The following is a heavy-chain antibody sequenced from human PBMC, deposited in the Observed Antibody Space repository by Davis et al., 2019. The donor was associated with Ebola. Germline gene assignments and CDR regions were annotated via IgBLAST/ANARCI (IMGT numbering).Heavy chain of an antibody. CDR1: GDSVSSNSAA. Sequence: SQTLSLTCAISGDSVSSNSAAWNWIRQSPSRGLEWLGRTYYRSKWYNDYAVSVKSRITINPDTSKNQFSLQLNSVTPEDTAVYYCARGPLRFLEWLFFLLPPMGDYWGQGTLVTVSS. D-gene: IGHD3-3*01. CDR3: ARGPLRFLEWLFFLLPPMGDY. J-gene: IGHJ4*02. CDR2: TYYRSKWYN. V-gene: IGHV6-1*01.